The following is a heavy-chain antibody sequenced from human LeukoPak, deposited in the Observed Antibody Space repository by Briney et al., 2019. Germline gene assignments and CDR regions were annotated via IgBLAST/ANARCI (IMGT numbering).Heavy chain of an antibody. CDR1: GGSFSGYY. D-gene: IGHD6-6*01. Sequence: SETLSLTCAVYGGSFSGYYWSWIRQPPGKGLEWIGEINHSGSTNYNPSLKSRVTISVDTSKNQFSLKLSSVTAADTAVYYCASPGSSSDYFDYWGQGTLVTVSS. CDR3: ASPGSSSDYFDY. V-gene: IGHV4-34*01. CDR2: INHSGST. J-gene: IGHJ4*02.